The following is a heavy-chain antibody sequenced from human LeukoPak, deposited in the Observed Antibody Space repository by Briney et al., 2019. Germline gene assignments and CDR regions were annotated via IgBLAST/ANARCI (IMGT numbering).Heavy chain of an antibody. Sequence: ASVKVSCKASGYTFTSYYMHWVRQAPGQGLEWMGIINPSGGSTSYAQKFQGRVTVTRDTSTSTVYMELSSLRSEDTAVYYCARETVLRYYGMDVWGQGTTVTVSS. J-gene: IGHJ6*02. CDR3: ARETVLRYYGMDV. CDR2: INPSGGST. V-gene: IGHV1-46*01. D-gene: IGHD4-17*01. CDR1: GYTFTSYY.